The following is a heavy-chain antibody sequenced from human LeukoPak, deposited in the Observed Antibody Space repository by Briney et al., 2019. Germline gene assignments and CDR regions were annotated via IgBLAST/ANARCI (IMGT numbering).Heavy chain of an antibody. CDR1: GFTFSSYA. CDR3: AKXRQXLXRGKYYFDY. CDR2: ISGSGGST. J-gene: IGHJ4*02. D-gene: IGHD6-19*01. V-gene: IGHV3-23*01. Sequence: QPGGSLRLSCAASGFTFSSYAMSWVRQAPGKGLEWVSAISGSGGSTYYADSVKGRFTISRDNSKNTLYLQMNSLRAEDTAVYYCAKXRQXLXRGKYYFDYWGQGTLVTVSS.